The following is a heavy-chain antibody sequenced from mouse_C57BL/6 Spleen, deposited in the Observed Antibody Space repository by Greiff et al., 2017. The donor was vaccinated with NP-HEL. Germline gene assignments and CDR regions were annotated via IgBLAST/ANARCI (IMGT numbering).Heavy chain of an antibody. CDR3: ARSWGKGGYFDV. CDR2: IDPSDSET. Sequence: QVQLQQSGAELVRPGSSVKLSCKASGYTFTSYWMHWVKQRPIQGLEWIGNIDPSDSETHYNQKFKDKATLTVDKSSSTAYMQLSSLTSEDSAVYYCARSWGKGGYFDVWGTGTTVTVSS. V-gene: IGHV1-52*01. CDR1: GYTFTSYW. J-gene: IGHJ1*03.